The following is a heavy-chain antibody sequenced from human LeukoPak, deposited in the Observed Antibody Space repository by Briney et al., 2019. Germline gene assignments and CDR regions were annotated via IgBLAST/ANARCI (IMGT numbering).Heavy chain of an antibody. CDR3: ARDFSPYRFGYFDY. J-gene: IGHJ4*02. V-gene: IGHV3-21*01. CDR1: GFTFSSYS. Sequence: GGALRLSCTASGFTFSSYSMNWGRQAPGKGVEWVSSISSSSSYIYYADSVKGRLTIYRDNANTSLYLQMNSLRAEDTAVYYCARDFSPYRFGYFDYWGQGPLVTVSS. D-gene: IGHD3-3*01. CDR2: ISSSSSYI.